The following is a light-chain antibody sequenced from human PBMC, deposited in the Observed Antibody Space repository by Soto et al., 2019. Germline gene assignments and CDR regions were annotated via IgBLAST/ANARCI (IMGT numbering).Light chain of an antibody. V-gene: IGKV3-20*01. CDR3: QQYGRT. Sequence: EIVLTQSPGTLSLSPGERATLSCRASQSVSSSYLAWYQQKPGQAPRLLIYGASSRATGIPDRFSGSGSGRDFTVTISRLEPEDFAVYYCQQYGRTFGQGTKVEIK. CDR2: GAS. J-gene: IGKJ1*01. CDR1: QSVSSSY.